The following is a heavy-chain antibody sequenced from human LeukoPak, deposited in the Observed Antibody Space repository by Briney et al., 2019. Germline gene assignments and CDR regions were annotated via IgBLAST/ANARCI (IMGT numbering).Heavy chain of an antibody. CDR2: ISGNGGNT. J-gene: IGHJ4*02. Sequence: PGGSLRLSCSASGFTFSSYTMHWVRQAPGKGLEYVSTISGNGGNTYSADSVKGRFTISRDNSKNTLYLQMSSLRPEDTAAYYCVKDLFTDIVVVVAATGFDYWGQGTLVTVSS. CDR3: VKDLFTDIVVVVAATGFDY. V-gene: IGHV3-64D*06. D-gene: IGHD2-15*01. CDR1: GFTFSSYT.